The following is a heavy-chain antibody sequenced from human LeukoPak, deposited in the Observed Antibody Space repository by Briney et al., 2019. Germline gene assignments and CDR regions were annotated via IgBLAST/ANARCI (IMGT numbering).Heavy chain of an antibody. CDR1: GFTFSSYA. CDR3: AKGRDSNSWYPPYYFDY. Sequence: GGSLRLSCAASGFTFSSYAMSWVRQAPGKGLEWVSAISGSGGSTYYADSVKGRFTISRDNSKNTLYLQMNSLRAEDTAVYYCAKGRDSNSWYPPYYFDYWGQGTLVTVSS. V-gene: IGHV3-23*01. D-gene: IGHD6-13*01. CDR2: ISGSGGST. J-gene: IGHJ4*02.